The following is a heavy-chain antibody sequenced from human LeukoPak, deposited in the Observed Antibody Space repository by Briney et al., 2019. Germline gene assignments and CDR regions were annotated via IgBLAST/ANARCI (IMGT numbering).Heavy chain of an antibody. CDR2: ISGSGGST. V-gene: IGHV3-23*01. J-gene: IGHJ4*02. CDR3: ARYSGSYYYPPAWDL. D-gene: IGHD1-26*01. CDR1: GFTFSSYA. Sequence: PGGSLRLSCAASGFTFSSYAMSWVRQAPGKGLVWVSAISGSGGSTYYADSVKGRFTISRDNSKNTLYLQMDSLRADDTAVYYCARYSGSYYYPPAWDLWGQGTLVTVSS.